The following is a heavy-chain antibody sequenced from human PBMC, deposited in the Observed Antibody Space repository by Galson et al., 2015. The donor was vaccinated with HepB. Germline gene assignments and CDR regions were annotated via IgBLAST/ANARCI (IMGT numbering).Heavy chain of an antibody. V-gene: IGHV3-53*04. D-gene: IGHD6-19*01. J-gene: IGHJ1*01. Sequence: SLRLSCAVSEFTAGGSYMTWVRQAPGKGLESVSVIYNGGTTKYADSVKGRFTISRHSSSNSVYLQMNSLRAEDTAVYYCARAHTNGWLAIEHWGQGTLVTVSS. CDR2: IYNGGTT. CDR3: ARAHTNGWLAIEH. CDR1: EFTAGGSY.